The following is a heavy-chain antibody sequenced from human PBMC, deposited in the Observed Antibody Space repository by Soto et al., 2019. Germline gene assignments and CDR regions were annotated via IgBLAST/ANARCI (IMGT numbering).Heavy chain of an antibody. V-gene: IGHV4-30-2*01. D-gene: IGHD4-17*01. CDR3: ARGIHDYGDYDYFDY. CDR1: GGSISSGGYS. CDR2: IYHSGST. J-gene: IGHJ4*02. Sequence: SETLSLTCAVSGGSISSGGYSWSWIRQPPGKGLEWIGYIYHSGSTYYDPSLKSRVTISVDRSKNQFSLKLSSVTAADTAVYYCARGIHDYGDYDYFDYWGQGTLVTVSS.